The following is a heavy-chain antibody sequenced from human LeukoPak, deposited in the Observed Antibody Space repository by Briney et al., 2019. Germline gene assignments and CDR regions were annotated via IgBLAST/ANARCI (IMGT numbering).Heavy chain of an antibody. V-gene: IGHV3-7*03. CDR1: GFTFSGFW. J-gene: IGHJ5*02. CDR3: ARDKVLATVTFAGTGAYNWFDP. Sequence: GGSLRLSCAVSGFTFSGFWMSWSRQAPGKGLEWVASINSDGSEGYYADVVKGRFTISRDNAKNSLYLQINSLRAEDTAVYYCARDKVLATVTFAGTGAYNWFDPWGQGTLVTVSS. CDR2: INSDGSEG. D-gene: IGHD4-11*01.